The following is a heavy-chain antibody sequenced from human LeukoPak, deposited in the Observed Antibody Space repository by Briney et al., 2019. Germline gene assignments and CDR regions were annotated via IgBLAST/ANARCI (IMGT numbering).Heavy chain of an antibody. CDR1: AYTFSNYG. V-gene: IGHV1-18*01. J-gene: IGHJ4*02. D-gene: IGHD3-10*01. CDR3: ARDLDGSGSYYTDC. CDR2: ISAYNGNT. Sequence: ASVKVSCKASAYTFSNYGFNWVRQAPGQGLEWMGWISAYNGNTKYAQKLQGRFTMSTDTSTSTAYMELRSLTSDDTAVYYCARDLDGSGSYYTDCWGQGTLVTVSS.